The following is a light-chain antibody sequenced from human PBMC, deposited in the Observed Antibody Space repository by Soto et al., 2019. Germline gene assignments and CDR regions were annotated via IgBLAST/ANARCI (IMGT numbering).Light chain of an antibody. CDR1: QSVSSN. CDR2: GAS. V-gene: IGKV3-15*01. CDR3: QQYNNWPPT. J-gene: IGKJ1*01. Sequence: EIVMTQPPATLSGSTGERATLSCRASQSVSSNLAWYQQKPGQAPRLLIYGASTRVTVVPARFSGSGSGTEFTLTISSLQSGDFAVYYCQQYNNWPPTFGQGTKVDIK.